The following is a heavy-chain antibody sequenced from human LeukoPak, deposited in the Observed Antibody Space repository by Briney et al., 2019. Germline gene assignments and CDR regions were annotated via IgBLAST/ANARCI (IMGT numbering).Heavy chain of an antibody. J-gene: IGHJ5*02. D-gene: IGHD6-13*01. CDR1: GYTFTSYG. Sequence: ASMKVSCKASGYTFTSYGISWVRQAPGQGLEWMGWISAYNGNTNYAQKLQGRVTMTTDTSTSIAYMELRSLRSDDTAVYYCARCGSSRTRWWFDPWGQGTLVTVSS. CDR3: ARCGSSRTRWWFDP. V-gene: IGHV1-18*01. CDR2: ISAYNGNT.